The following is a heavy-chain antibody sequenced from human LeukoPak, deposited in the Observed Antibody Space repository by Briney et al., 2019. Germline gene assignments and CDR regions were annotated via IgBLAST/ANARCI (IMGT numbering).Heavy chain of an antibody. CDR1: GYSISSGYY. CDR3: ARHGHRNFAY. V-gene: IGHV4-38-2*01. CDR2: IYHSGST. Sequence: SETLSLTCAVSGYSISSGYYWGWIRQPPGKGLEWIGSIYHSGSTNYNPSLKSRVTISVDTSKNQFSLKLSSVTAADTAVYYCARHGHRNFAYWGQGTLVTVSS. J-gene: IGHJ4*02.